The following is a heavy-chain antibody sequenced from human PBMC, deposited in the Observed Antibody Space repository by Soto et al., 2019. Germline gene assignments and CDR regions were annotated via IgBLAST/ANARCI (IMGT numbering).Heavy chain of an antibody. CDR2: ISAYNGNT. CDR1: GYTFTSYG. Sequence: ASVKVSCKASGYTFTSYGISWVRQAPGQGLEWMGWISAYNGNTNYAQKLQGRVTMTTDTSTSTAYMELRSLRSDDTAVYYCARECISTSCPYYYGMDFWGQGTTVTVSS. V-gene: IGHV1-18*01. J-gene: IGHJ6*02. D-gene: IGHD2-2*01. CDR3: ARECISTSCPYYYGMDF.